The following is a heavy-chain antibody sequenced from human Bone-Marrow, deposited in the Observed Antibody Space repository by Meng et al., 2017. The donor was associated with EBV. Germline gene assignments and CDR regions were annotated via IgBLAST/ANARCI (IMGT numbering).Heavy chain of an antibody. CDR2: ISRSGSSI. CDR1: GLTFSECV. D-gene: IGHD6-19*01. Sequence: AVSGLTFSECVVSWFGSARGKWLGWVYYISRSGSSIYYVDSVKGRFTIYRENAKNSLYLQMDTLRAEDTALYYCARGQGPVEGCFDYWGQGTLVTVSS. J-gene: IGHJ4*02. V-gene: IGHV3-11*01. CDR3: ARGQGPVEGCFDY.